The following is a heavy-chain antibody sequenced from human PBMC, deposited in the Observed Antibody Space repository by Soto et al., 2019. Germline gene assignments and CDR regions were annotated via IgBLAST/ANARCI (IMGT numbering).Heavy chain of an antibody. Sequence: SETLSLTCSVSGGSISSTAYYWAWIRQSPRKGLEWIGSIYYSGSTYYNTSLKSRVTISVDTTKNQFSLKLSSVTAADTAVYYCAGPPTYYYDSSASDYRIEYLHHWGQGTLVTVSS. CDR2: IYYSGST. V-gene: IGHV4-39*01. J-gene: IGHJ1*01. D-gene: IGHD3-22*01. CDR1: GGSISSTAYY. CDR3: AGPPTYYYDSSASDYRIEYLHH.